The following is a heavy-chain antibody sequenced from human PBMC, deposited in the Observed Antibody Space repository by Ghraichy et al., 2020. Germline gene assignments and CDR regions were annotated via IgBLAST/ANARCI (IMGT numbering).Heavy chain of an antibody. V-gene: IGHV3-23*01. Sequence: GGSLRLSCAASGFTFSSYAMSWVRQAPGKGLEWVSAISGSGGSTYYADSVKGRFTISRDNSKNTLYLQMNSLRAEDTAVYYCAKDPLVVPAAAYYYYGMDVWGQGTTVTVSS. CDR3: AKDPLVVPAAAYYYYGMDV. J-gene: IGHJ6*02. CDR1: GFTFSSYA. CDR2: ISGSGGST. D-gene: IGHD2-2*01.